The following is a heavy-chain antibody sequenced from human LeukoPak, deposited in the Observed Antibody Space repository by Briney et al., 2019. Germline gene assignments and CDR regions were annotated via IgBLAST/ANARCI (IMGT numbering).Heavy chain of an antibody. CDR3: AREMPEDYCSGGSCYLDP. J-gene: IGHJ5*02. Sequence: GASVKVSCKASGYTFTGYYMHWVRQAPGQGLEWMGWINPNSGGTNYAQKFQGRVTMTRDTSISTAYMELSRLRSDDTAVYYCAREMPEDYCSGGSCYLDPWGQGTLVTVSS. D-gene: IGHD2-15*01. CDR2: INPNSGGT. V-gene: IGHV1-2*02. CDR1: GYTFTGYY.